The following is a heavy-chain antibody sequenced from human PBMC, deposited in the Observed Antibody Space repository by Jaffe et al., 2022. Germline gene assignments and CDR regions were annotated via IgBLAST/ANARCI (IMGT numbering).Heavy chain of an antibody. Sequence: QVQLQQWGAGLLKPSETLSLTCAVYGGSFSGYYWSWIRQPPGKGLEWIGEINHSGSTNYNPSLKSRVTISVDTSKNQFSLKLSSVTAADTAVYYCARGPVSYDYIWGSYRSFAHYYMDVWGKGTTVTVSS. CDR2: INHSGST. CDR1: GGSFSGYY. J-gene: IGHJ6*03. D-gene: IGHD3-16*02. CDR3: ARGPVSYDYIWGSYRSFAHYYMDV. V-gene: IGHV4-34*01.